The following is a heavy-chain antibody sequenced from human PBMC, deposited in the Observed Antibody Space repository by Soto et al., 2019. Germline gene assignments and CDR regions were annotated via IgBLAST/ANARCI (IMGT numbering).Heavy chain of an antibody. J-gene: IGHJ4*02. Sequence: GSLRLSCAASGFTFTRYSMNWVRQAPGKGLEWVSSISSTTNYIYYGDSMKGRFTISRDNAKNSLYLEMNSLRAGDTAVYYCARESEDLTSNFDYWGQGTLVTVSS. CDR2: ISSTTNYI. CDR1: GFTFTRYS. V-gene: IGHV3-21*06. CDR3: ARESEDLTSNFDY.